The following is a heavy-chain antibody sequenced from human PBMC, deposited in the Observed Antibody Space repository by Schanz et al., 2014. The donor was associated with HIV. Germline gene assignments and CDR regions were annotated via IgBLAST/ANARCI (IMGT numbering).Heavy chain of an antibody. CDR1: GFTFSSYG. D-gene: IGHD3-22*01. CDR3: ARDREIGQHYYYDNSGHSMDV. V-gene: IGHV3-33*08. Sequence: VQLLEFGGGLVRPGESLRLSCLASGFTFSSYGIHWVRQAPGKGLEWVALIWYDGSKKYYADSVKGRFTISRDNSKNTLFLQMNSLRAEDTAVYYCARDREIGQHYYYDNSGHSMDVWGQGTTVSVS. J-gene: IGHJ6*02. CDR2: IWYDGSKK.